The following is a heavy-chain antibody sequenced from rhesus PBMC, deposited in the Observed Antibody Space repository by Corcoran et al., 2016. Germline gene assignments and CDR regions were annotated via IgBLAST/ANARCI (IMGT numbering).Heavy chain of an antibody. CDR3: ARRRLDRPFDY. J-gene: IGHJ4*01. Sequence: QVTFKESGPALVKPTKTLTLTCTFSGFSRSTSGMGVGWMRQPPVKTLEWLALIYWDADKDYSTYLKSRLTISNDTSKNQVVLTMTNMDPVDTANSYCARRRLDRPFDYWGQGVLVAVSS. D-gene: IGHD6-31*01. CDR2: IYWDADK. V-gene: IGHV2-174*01. CDR1: GFSRSTSGMG.